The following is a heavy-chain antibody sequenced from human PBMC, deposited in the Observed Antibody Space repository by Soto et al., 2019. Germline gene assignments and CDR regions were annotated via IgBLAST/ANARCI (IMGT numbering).Heavy chain of an antibody. J-gene: IGHJ4*02. Sequence: QVQLVESGGGVVQPGRSLRLSCAASGFTFSHYAMHWVRQAPGKGLEWVALMSYDGSNEYYADSVKGRFTISRDNSKNTLYLQMNSLRAEDTSLYYSAKVASHNFDYWGQGTLVTVSS. CDR3: AKVASHNFDY. V-gene: IGHV3-30*18. CDR1: GFTFSHYA. CDR2: MSYDGSNE.